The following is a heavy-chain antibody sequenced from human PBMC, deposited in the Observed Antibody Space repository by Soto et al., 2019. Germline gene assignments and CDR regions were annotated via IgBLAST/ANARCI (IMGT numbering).Heavy chain of an antibody. V-gene: IGHV4-34*01. Sequence: SETLSLTCAVYGGSFSGYYWSWIRQPPGKGLEWIGEINHSGSTNYNPSLKSRVTISVDTSKNQFSLKLSSVTAADTAVYYCARRGDCSSTSCYGGKFDYWGQGALVTVSS. CDR3: ARRGDCSSTSCYGGKFDY. J-gene: IGHJ4*02. CDR2: INHSGST. CDR1: GGSFSGYY. D-gene: IGHD2-2*01.